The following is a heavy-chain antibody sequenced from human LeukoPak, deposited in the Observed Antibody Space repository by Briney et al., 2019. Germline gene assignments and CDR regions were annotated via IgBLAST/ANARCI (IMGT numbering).Heavy chain of an antibody. D-gene: IGHD3-9*01. V-gene: IGHV1-8*01. J-gene: IGHJ4*02. CDR1: GYTFTNYA. CDR2: MNPNSGNT. Sequence: ASVKVSCKASGYTFTNYAMNWVRQATGQGLEWMGWMNPNSGNTGYAQKFQGRVTMTRNTSISTAYMELSSLRSEDTAVYYCARGGYYDILTGYYPLDYWGQGTLVTVSS. CDR3: ARGGYYDILTGYYPLDY.